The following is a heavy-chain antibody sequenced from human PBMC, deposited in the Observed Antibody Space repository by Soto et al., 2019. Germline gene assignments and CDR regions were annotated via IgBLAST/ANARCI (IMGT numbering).Heavy chain of an antibody. Sequence: GGSLRLSCAYSVFTFISYEMNWVCQAPGKGLEWVSYISSSGSTIYYADSVKGRFTISRDNAKNSLYLQMNSLRAEDTAVYYCARDHKGGYYYYGMDVWGQGTTVTVSS. CDR2: ISSSGSTI. V-gene: IGHV3-48*03. J-gene: IGHJ6*02. CDR3: ARDHKGGYYYYGMDV. CDR1: VFTFISYE.